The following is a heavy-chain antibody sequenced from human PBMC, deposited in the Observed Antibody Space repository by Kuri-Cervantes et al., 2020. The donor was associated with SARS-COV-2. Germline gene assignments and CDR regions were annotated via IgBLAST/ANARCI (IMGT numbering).Heavy chain of an antibody. D-gene: IGHD1-26*01. CDR1: GFTFSTYA. J-gene: IGHJ3*02. CDR3: ARDIVPVGATYDAFDI. V-gene: IGHV3-23*01. Sequence: GESLKISCAASGFTFSTYALSWVRQGPGRGLEWVSTTSASGDKAYYADSVKGRFTISRDNSQNTLYLQMNSLRAEDTAVYYCARDIVPVGATYDAFDIWGQGTMVTVSS. CDR2: TSASGDKA.